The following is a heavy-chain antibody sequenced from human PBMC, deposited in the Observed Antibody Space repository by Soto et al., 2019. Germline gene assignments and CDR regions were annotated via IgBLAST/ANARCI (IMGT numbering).Heavy chain of an antibody. Sequence: QVQLVQSGAEVKTPGASVKVSCKASGYTFTSYSISWMRQAPGQGLEWMGWINAFNGNTNYAPKFQARGTMTTETSTSIVYMALRSLRSDDTAGYYCARDWDNSGWGGGRGMDVWGQGTTVIVSS. J-gene: IGHJ6*02. CDR1: GYTFTSYS. CDR2: INAFNGNT. CDR3: ARDWDNSGWGGGRGMDV. V-gene: IGHV1-18*01. D-gene: IGHD6-19*01.